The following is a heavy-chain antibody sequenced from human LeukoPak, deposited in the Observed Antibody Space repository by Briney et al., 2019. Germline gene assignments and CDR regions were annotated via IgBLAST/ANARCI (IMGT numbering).Heavy chain of an antibody. CDR2: INHSGST. V-gene: IGHV4-34*01. CDR1: GGSFSGYY. CDR3: ARGLRIYDYVWGSYRYRPYGMDV. J-gene: IGHJ6*02. D-gene: IGHD3-16*02. Sequence: SETLSLTCAVYGGSFSGYYWSWIRQPPGKGLEWIGEINHSGSTNYNPSLKSRVTISVDTSKNQFSLKLSSVTAADTAVYYCARGLRIYDYVWGSYRYRPYGMDVWGQGTTVTVSS.